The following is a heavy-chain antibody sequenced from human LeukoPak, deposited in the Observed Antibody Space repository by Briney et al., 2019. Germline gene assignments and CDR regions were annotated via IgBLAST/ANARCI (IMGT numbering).Heavy chain of an antibody. CDR3: AREYGDYFDY. V-gene: IGHV1-8*03. D-gene: IGHD4-17*01. CDR1: GYTFTSYD. J-gene: IGHJ4*02. CDR2: MNPNSGNT. Sequence: GASVKVSCKASGYTFTSYDINWVRQATGQGLEWMGWMNPNSGNTGYAQKFQGRVTITRNTSISTAYMELRSPRSDDTAVYYCAREYGDYFDYWGQGTLVTVSS.